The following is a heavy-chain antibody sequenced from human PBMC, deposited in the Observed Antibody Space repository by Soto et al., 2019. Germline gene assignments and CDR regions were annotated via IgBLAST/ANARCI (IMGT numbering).Heavy chain of an antibody. CDR1: GAAFNTIT. CDR3: VREDDTTGSYSWFDP. V-gene: IGHV1-69*01. CDR2: LVPVFGSA. J-gene: IGHJ5*02. Sequence: QVQLVQSGAEVKKPGSSVRVSCKASGAAFNTITINWVRQAPGQGLEWMGGLVPVFGSATYAQKFQGRVAITADASTSTFYMELSRLNSEDTALYYCVREDDTTGSYSWFDPWGQGTLVTVSS. D-gene: IGHD3-9*01.